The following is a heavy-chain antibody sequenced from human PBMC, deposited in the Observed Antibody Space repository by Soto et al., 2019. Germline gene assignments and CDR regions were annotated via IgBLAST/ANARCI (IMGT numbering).Heavy chain of an antibody. CDR3: AKESGSFDI. J-gene: IGHJ3*02. V-gene: IGHV3-9*01. CDR2: ISWNSGSI. Sequence: EVQPVESGGGLVQPGRSLRLSCAASGFTFDDYAMHWVRQAPGKGLEWVSGISWNSGSIGYADSVKGRFTISRDNAKNSLYLQMNSLRAEDTALYYCAKESGSFDIWGQGTMVTVSS. CDR1: GFTFDDYA. D-gene: IGHD1-26*01.